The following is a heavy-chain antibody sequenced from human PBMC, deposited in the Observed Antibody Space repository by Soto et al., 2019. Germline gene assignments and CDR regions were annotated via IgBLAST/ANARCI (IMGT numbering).Heavy chain of an antibody. V-gene: IGHV3-11*01. CDR1: GFTFSDYY. Sequence: GVSLRLSCAASGFTFSDYYMNWIRQAPGKGLEWVSYISSSGSTIYYADSVKGRFTISRDNAKNSLYLQMNSLRAEDTAVHYCARDFGDIVATDWSYFDYWGQGTLVTVSS. CDR2: ISSSGSTI. CDR3: ARDFGDIVATDWSYFDY. J-gene: IGHJ4*02. D-gene: IGHD5-12*01.